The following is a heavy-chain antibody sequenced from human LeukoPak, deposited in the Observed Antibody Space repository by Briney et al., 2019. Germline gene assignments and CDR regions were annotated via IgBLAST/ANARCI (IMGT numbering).Heavy chain of an antibody. Sequence: PSETLSLTCTVSGGSTSNYYWSWIRQSPGMGLEWIGYIYYSGSTNYNPSLQSRVTISVDTSKNQISLNLSSVTAADTAVYYCARHTRSWFGPWGQGTLVTVSS. CDR1: GGSTSNYY. J-gene: IGHJ5*02. CDR2: IYYSGST. CDR3: ARHTRSWFGP. V-gene: IGHV4-59*08.